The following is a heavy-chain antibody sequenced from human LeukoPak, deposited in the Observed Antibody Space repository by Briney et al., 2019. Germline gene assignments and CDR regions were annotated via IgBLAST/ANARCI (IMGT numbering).Heavy chain of an antibody. Sequence: QSGGSLRLSCAASGFTFSSYGMHWVRQAPGKGLEWVAFIRYDGSNKYYADSVKGRFTISRDNSKNTLYLQMNSLRAEDTAVNYCAKDRGSYSTYLDYWGQGTLVTVSS. D-gene: IGHD4-11*01. CDR3: AKDRGSYSTYLDY. CDR1: GFTFSSYG. J-gene: IGHJ4*02. CDR2: IRYDGSNK. V-gene: IGHV3-30*02.